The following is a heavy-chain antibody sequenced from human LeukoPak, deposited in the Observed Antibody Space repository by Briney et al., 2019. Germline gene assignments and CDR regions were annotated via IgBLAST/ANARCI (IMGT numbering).Heavy chain of an antibody. D-gene: IGHD5-12*01. J-gene: IGHJ5*02. V-gene: IGHV4-4*02. Sequence: PSETLSLTCAVSGGSISSSNWWSWVRQPPGKGLEWIGEIYHSGSTNYNPSLKSRVTISVGKSKNQFSLKLSSVTAADTAVYYCAREGDPGSGYNYGNWLDPWGQGTLVTVSS. CDR3: AREGDPGSGYNYGNWLDP. CDR1: GGSISSSNW. CDR2: IYHSGST.